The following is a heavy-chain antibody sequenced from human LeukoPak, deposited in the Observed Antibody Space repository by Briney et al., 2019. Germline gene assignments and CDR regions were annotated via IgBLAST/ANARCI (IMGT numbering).Heavy chain of an antibody. CDR3: AKALFYYGSGRGGDYFDY. V-gene: IGHV3-23*01. J-gene: IGHJ4*02. Sequence: GGSLRLSCAASGFTFSNYAMSWVRQAPGKGLEWVSSITGSGGSTYYADSVKGRFTISRDNSENTLYLQMNSLRAEDTAVYYCAKALFYYGSGRGGDYFDYWGQGTLVTVSS. D-gene: IGHD3-10*01. CDR2: ITGSGGST. CDR1: GFTFSNYA.